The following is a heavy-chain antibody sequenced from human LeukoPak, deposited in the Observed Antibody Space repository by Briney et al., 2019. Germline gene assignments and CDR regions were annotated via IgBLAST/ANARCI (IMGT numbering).Heavy chain of an antibody. D-gene: IGHD4-11*01. J-gene: IGHJ6*02. Sequence: ASVKVSCKASGYTFTSCAMNRVRQAPGQGLEWMGWINTNTGNPTYAQGFTGRFVFSLDTSVSTAYLQISSLKAEDTAVYYCASATSKSEPSYYYGMDVWGQGTTVTVSS. V-gene: IGHV7-4-1*02. CDR3: ASATSKSEPSYYYGMDV. CDR1: GYTFTSCA. CDR2: INTNTGNP.